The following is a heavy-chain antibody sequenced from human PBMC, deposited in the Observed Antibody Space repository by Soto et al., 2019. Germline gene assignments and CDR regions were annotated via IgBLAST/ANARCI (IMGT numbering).Heavy chain of an antibody. CDR3: ANPPRS. CDR1: GGTFSSYT. V-gene: IGHV1-69*02. Sequence: QVQLVQSGAEVKKPGSSVKVSCKASGGTFSSYTVSWVRQAPGQGLEWMGRIIPILGIANYAQKFQGRVTPTPAKSTATAYLALRRLRFEDTAAYYCANPPRSWGPGTLVTVSS. CDR2: IIPILGIA. J-gene: IGHJ5*02.